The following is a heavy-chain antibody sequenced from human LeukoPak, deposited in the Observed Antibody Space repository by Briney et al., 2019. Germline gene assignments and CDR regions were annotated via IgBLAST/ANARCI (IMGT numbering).Heavy chain of an antibody. CDR1: GFTFSSYS. J-gene: IGHJ4*02. CDR2: ISSSSSTI. V-gene: IGHV3-48*04. Sequence: PGGSLRLSCAASGFTFSSYSMNWVRQAPGKGLEWVSYISSSSSTIYYADSVKGRFTISRDNAKNSLYLQMNSLRAEDTAVYYCAKDSDCSSTSCYGDDYWGQGTLVTVSS. CDR3: AKDSDCSSTSCYGDDY. D-gene: IGHD2-2*01.